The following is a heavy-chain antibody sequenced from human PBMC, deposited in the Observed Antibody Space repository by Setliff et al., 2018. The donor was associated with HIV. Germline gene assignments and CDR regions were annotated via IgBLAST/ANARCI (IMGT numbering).Heavy chain of an antibody. J-gene: IGHJ4*02. Sequence: PSETLSLTCAVYGGSFSGYYWSWIRQPPGKGLEWIGEINHSGSTNYNPSLKSRVITSIDKSKSQFSLKIDSVTAADTAVYYCARRPLFGVVIASVAKMEFDYWGQGTLVTVSS. D-gene: IGHD3-3*01. CDR2: INHSGST. V-gene: IGHV4-34*01. CDR1: GGSFSGYY. CDR3: ARRPLFGVVIASVAKMEFDY.